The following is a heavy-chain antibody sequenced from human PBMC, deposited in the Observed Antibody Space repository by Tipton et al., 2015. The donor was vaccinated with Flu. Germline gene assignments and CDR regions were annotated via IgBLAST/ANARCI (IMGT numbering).Heavy chain of an antibody. Sequence: SLRLSCAASGFSFSTYEMNWVRQAPGKGLEWVAYISNSGDTIYYADSVKGRFTISRDNAKDSLYVQMNSLRAEDAAAYYCARDSGYCSGDNCHHFDYWGRGTLVTVSS. CDR2: ISNSGDTI. CDR3: ARDSGYCSGDNCHHFDY. J-gene: IGHJ4*02. V-gene: IGHV3-48*03. CDR1: GFSFSTYE. D-gene: IGHD2-15*01.